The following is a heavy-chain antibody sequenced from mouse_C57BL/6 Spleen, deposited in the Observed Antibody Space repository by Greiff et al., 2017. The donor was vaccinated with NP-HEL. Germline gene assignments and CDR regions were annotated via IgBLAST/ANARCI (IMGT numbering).Heavy chain of an antibody. Sequence: QVQLKESGPGLVQPSQSLSITCTVSGFSLTSYGVHWVRQSPGKGLEWLGVIWRGGSTDYNAAFTSRLSITKDNSKSQVFFKMNSLQADDTAIYYCAKNPYYYGSSYVGYFDVWGTGTTVTVSS. CDR2: IWRGGST. CDR1: GFSLTSYG. D-gene: IGHD1-1*01. V-gene: IGHV2-5*01. J-gene: IGHJ1*03. CDR3: AKNPYYYGSSYVGYFDV.